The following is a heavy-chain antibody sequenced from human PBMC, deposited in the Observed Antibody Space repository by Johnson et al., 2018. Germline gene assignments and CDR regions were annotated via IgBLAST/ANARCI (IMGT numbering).Heavy chain of an antibody. V-gene: IGHV3-21*01. J-gene: IGHJ3*02. CDR2: ISSSSSYI. Sequence: EVQLLESGGGLVKXGGSLRLXCVASGFTFSSYSMNWVRQAPGKGLEWVSSISSSSSYIYYADSVKGRFTISRDNAKNSLYLQMNSLRAEDTAVYYCARRIAVAGTVDAFDIWGQGTMVTVSS. CDR3: ARRIAVAGTVDAFDI. CDR1: GFTFSSYS. D-gene: IGHD6-19*01.